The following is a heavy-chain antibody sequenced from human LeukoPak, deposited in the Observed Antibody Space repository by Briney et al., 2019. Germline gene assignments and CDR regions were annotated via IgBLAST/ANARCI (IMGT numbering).Heavy chain of an antibody. CDR1: GYTFTSYA. Sequence: ASVRVSCKASGYTFTSYAMHWVRQAPGQRLEWMGWINAGNGNTKYSQEFQGRVTMTTDTSTSTAYMELRSLRSDDTAVYYCARINYRPIIKFFDFWGQGTLVTVSS. J-gene: IGHJ4*02. CDR2: INAGNGNT. D-gene: IGHD4-11*01. CDR3: ARINYRPIIKFFDF. V-gene: IGHV1-3*01.